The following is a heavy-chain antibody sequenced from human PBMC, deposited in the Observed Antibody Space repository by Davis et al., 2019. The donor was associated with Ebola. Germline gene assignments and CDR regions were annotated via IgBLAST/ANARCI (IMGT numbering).Heavy chain of an antibody. D-gene: IGHD6-13*01. V-gene: IGHV1-2*02. CDR2: INPNSGGT. Sequence: ASVKVSCKASGYTFTGYYMHWVRQAPGQGLEWMGWINPNSGGTNYAQKFQGRVTMTRDTSISTAYMELSRLRSDDTAVYYCARDSGIAAVDPPEAYYGMDVWGQGTTVTVSS. CDR3: ARDSGIAAVDPPEAYYGMDV. J-gene: IGHJ6*02. CDR1: GYTFTGYY.